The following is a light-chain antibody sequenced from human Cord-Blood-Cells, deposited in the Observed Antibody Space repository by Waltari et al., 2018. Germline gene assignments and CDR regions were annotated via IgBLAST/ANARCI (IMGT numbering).Light chain of an antibody. Sequence: QSALTQPRSVSGSPGQSVTISCTGTSSDVGGYHYVSWYQQHPGKAPKLMVCDVSKRPSGVPDRFSGSTSGNTASLTISGLQAEDEADYFCCSYAGSYTFGVFGGGTKLTVL. V-gene: IGLV2-11*01. J-gene: IGLJ3*02. CDR3: CSYAGSYTFGV. CDR1: SSDVGGYHY. CDR2: DVS.